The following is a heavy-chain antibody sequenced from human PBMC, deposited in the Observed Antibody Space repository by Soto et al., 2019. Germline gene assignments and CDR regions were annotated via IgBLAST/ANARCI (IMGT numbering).Heavy chain of an antibody. Sequence: QVQLVQSGAEVKELGSSVKVSCKTSGGTFTTSSFVWVRQGPGQGLEWMGGIIPIFSNTNFAPKFQSRVTFTADEATRTVSMDLSSLRSEDTAIYYCATDVVRSTGGDSWGQGTRVTVSS. D-gene: IGHD7-27*01. CDR1: GGTFTTSS. CDR3: ATDVVRSTGGDS. CDR2: IIPIFSNT. V-gene: IGHV1-69*01. J-gene: IGHJ4*02.